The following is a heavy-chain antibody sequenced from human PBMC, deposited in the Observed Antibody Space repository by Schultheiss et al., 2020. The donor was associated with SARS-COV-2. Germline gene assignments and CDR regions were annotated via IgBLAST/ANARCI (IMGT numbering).Heavy chain of an antibody. CDR2: IIPIFGTA. CDR3: ATEFSLEAFDY. J-gene: IGHJ4*02. CDR1: GGTFSSFA. V-gene: IGHV1-69*13. Sequence: SVKVSCKASGGTFSSFAISWVRQAPGQGLEWMGGIIPIFGTANYAQEFQGRVTITADESTSTAYMELRILRSEDTAVYYCATEFSLEAFDYWGQGTLVTVSS.